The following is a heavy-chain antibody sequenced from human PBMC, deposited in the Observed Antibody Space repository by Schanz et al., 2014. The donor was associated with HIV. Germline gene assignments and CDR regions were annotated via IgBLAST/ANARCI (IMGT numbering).Heavy chain of an antibody. J-gene: IGHJ3*02. Sequence: QMQLVQSGPEVKKPGTSVKVSCKASGFTFTSSAVQWVRQARGQRLEWIGWIVVGSGNTNYAQKFQERVTITRDMYKSTDYMELRSMSSEATDVYYCAADSEWFGESPSAFDIWGQGTMVTVSS. CDR3: AADSEWFGESPSAFDI. V-gene: IGHV1-58*01. D-gene: IGHD3-10*01. CDR2: IVVGSGNT. CDR1: GFTFTSSA.